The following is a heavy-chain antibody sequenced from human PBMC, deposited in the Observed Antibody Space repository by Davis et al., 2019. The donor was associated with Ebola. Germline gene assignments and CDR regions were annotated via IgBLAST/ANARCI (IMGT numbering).Heavy chain of an antibody. CDR3: ARASMSDSSPIDS. CDR2: IYYSGSA. V-gene: IGHV4-59*08. J-gene: IGHJ4*02. CDR1: GASIRGYY. Sequence: SETLSLTCTVSGASIRGYYWSWIRQPPGKGLEWVGFIYYSGSATYNPSLKSRVTISVDTSKNQFSLKLSSVTAADTAVYYCARASMSDSSPIDSWGQGALVTVSS. D-gene: IGHD3-22*01.